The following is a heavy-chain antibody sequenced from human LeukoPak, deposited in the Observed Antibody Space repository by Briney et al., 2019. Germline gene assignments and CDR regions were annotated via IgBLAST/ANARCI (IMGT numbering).Heavy chain of an antibody. J-gene: IGHJ5*02. D-gene: IGHD3-10*02. V-gene: IGHV3-53*01. CDR3: ARITMSRFDP. Sequence: GGSLRLSCAASGFTFYNYAMSWVRQAPGKGLEWVSVIYGGGTTYYADSVKGRFTISRDNSKNTLYLQMNSLRAEDTAVYYCARITMSRFDPWGQGTLVTVS. CDR2: IYGGGTT. CDR1: GFTFYNYA.